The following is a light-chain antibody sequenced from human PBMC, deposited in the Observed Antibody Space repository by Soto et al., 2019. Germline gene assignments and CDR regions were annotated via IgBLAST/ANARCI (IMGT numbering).Light chain of an antibody. CDR3: QQYGSSPLT. CDR1: QSVSSSY. J-gene: IGKJ4*01. Sequence: EIVLTQSPGTLSLSPGERATLSCRASQSVSSSYFAWYQQKPGQAPRLLIYSASISATGIPDRFSGSGSRTDFALTISRLEPEDFAVYYCQQYGSSPLTFGGGTKVEIK. V-gene: IGKV3-20*01. CDR2: SAS.